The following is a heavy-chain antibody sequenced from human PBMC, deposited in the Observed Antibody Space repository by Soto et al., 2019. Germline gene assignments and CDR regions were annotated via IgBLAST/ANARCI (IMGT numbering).Heavy chain of an antibody. V-gene: IGHV1-18*01. D-gene: IGHD1-26*01. CDR2: ISAYNGNT. Sequence: QVQLVQSGAEVKKPGASVKVSCKASGYTFTSYGISWVRQAPGQGLEWMGWISAYNGNTNYAQKLQGRVTMTTDTATSTASMELRSLRSDDTAVYYCARFVDQWGDAFDIWAKGQWSPSLQ. CDR3: ARFVDQWGDAFDI. J-gene: IGHJ3*02. CDR1: GYTFTSYG.